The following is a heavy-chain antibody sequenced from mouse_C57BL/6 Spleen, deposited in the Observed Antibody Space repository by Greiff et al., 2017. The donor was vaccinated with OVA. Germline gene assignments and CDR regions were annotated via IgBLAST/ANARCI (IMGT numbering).Heavy chain of an antibody. CDR2: ISSGSSTI. J-gene: IGHJ2*01. Sequence: VQLKESGGGLVKPGGSLKLSCAASGFTFSDYGMHWVRQAPEKGLEWVAYISSGSSTIYYADTVKGRFTISRDNAKNTLFLQMTSLRSEDTAMYYCARGGKRSYFDYWGQGTTLTVSS. D-gene: IGHD1-1*01. CDR1: GFTFSDYG. CDR3: ARGGKRSYFDY. V-gene: IGHV5-17*01.